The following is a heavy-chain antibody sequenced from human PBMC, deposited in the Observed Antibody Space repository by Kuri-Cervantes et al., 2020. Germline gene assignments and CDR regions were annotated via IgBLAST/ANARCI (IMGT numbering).Heavy chain of an antibody. D-gene: IGHD4/OR15-4a*01. Sequence: GGSLRLSCAASGFTFSRYWMSWVRQAPGKGLEWVSNIKQDGTEKYYVDSVRGRFTVSRDNAKNSLYLQMNSLRAEDTAVYYCAMALGAPLGCWGQGTLVTVSS. CDR2: IKQDGTEK. V-gene: IGHV3-7*01. CDR3: AMALGAPLGC. CDR1: GFTFSRYW. J-gene: IGHJ4*02.